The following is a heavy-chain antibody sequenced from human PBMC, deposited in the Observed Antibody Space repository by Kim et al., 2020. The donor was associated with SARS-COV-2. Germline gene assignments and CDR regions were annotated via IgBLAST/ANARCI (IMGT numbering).Heavy chain of an antibody. D-gene: IGHD1-26*01. J-gene: IGHJ4*02. CDR3: AKAPHRVGARPPFDY. Sequence: DSVKGRINISREHAKNSLYLQMNSLRAEDTALYYCAKAPHRVGARPPFDYWGQGTLVTVSS. V-gene: IGHV3-9*01.